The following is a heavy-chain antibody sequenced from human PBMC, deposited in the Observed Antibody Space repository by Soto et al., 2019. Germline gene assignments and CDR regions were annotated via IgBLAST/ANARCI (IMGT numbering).Heavy chain of an antibody. D-gene: IGHD3-10*01. V-gene: IGHV1-69*13. J-gene: IGHJ4*01. Sequence: SVKVSCKASGGTFSNYDINWARQAPGQGLEWMGGIIPIFRTTNYAQRFRGRVTITADESTSTAYMELNSLRSEDTAVFYCARASGAPGLYYFDHWGQGTLVTVSS. CDR3: ARASGAPGLYYFDH. CDR2: IIPIFRTT. CDR1: GGTFSNYD.